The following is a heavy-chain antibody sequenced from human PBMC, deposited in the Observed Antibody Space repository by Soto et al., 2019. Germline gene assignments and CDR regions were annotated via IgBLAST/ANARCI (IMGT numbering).Heavy chain of an antibody. Sequence: QVQLVESGGGVVQPGRSLRLYCAASGFTFSSYGMHWVRQAPGKGLEWVAVIWYDGSNKYYADSVKGRFTISRDNSKNPLYLQMNSLRAEDTAVYYCARGGGSRWYMGYDHYGMDVWGQGTTVTVSS. J-gene: IGHJ6*02. V-gene: IGHV3-33*01. CDR3: ARGGGSRWYMGYDHYGMDV. CDR2: IWYDGSNK. D-gene: IGHD6-13*01. CDR1: GFTFSSYG.